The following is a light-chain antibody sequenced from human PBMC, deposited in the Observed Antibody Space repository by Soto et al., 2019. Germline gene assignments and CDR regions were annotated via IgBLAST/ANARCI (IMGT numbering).Light chain of an antibody. CDR2: EVS. CDR1: SSDVGTYNF. Sequence: QSVLTQPASVSGSPGQSITISCTGTSSDVGTYNFVSWYQHHPGKAPKLIIYEVSNRPSGISDRFSGSKSGSTASLTISGLQAEDEADYHCTSYTTNTALVFGTGTKLTVL. CDR3: TSYTTNTALV. V-gene: IGLV2-14*01. J-gene: IGLJ1*01.